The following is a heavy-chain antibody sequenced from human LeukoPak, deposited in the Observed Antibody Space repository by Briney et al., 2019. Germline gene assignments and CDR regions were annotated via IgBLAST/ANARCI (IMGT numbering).Heavy chain of an antibody. CDR2: INPSGGST. CDR3: ARERSSSEKDDGMDV. V-gene: IGHV1-46*01. CDR1: GYTFTSYY. Sequence: ASVKVSCKASGYTFTSYYMHWVRQAPGQGLEWMGIINPSGGSTSYAQKFQGRVTMTRDTSTSTVYMELSSLRSEDTAVYYCARERSSSEKDDGMDVWGQGTTVTVSS. J-gene: IGHJ6*02. D-gene: IGHD2-2*01.